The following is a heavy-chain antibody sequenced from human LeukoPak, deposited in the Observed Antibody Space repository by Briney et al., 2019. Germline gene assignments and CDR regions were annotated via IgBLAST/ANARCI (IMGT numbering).Heavy chain of an antibody. J-gene: IGHJ4*02. CDR1: GFTFSSYW. Sequence: GGSLRLSCAASGFTFSSYWMIWVRQAPGKGLEWVANIKQDGSEIYYVDSVKGRFTISRDNAKNSVYLQMESLRAEDTAVYYCATDIVVVPAAPSDYWGQGTLDTVSS. D-gene: IGHD2-2*01. CDR3: ATDIVVVPAAPSDY. V-gene: IGHV3-7*04. CDR2: IKQDGSEI.